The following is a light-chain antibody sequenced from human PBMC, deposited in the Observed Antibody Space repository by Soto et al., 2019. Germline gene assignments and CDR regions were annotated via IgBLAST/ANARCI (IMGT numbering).Light chain of an antibody. CDR1: QSVTNSF. Sequence: EIVLAQSPGTLSLSPRERATLSCRASQSVTNSFLAWYQQKPGQAPRLLIYGASSRATGIPDRFSGSGSGTDFTLTTSRLEPEDFAVYYCQHWTFGQGTNVDI. CDR3: QHWT. V-gene: IGKV3-20*01. J-gene: IGKJ1*01. CDR2: GAS.